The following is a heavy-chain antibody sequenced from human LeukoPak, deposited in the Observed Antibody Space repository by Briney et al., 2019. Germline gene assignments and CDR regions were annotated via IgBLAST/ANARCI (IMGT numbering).Heavy chain of an antibody. V-gene: IGHV1-2*02. J-gene: IGHJ4*02. CDR3: ASGYCRSTSCPNFDY. CDR2: INPNSGGT. Sequence: EASVKVSCKASGYTFTGYYMHWVRQARGQGLEWMGWINPNSGGTNYAQKFQGRVTMTRDTSISTAYMELSRLRSDDTAVYYCASGYCRSTSCPNFDYWGQGTLVTVSS. D-gene: IGHD2-2*01. CDR1: GYTFTGYY.